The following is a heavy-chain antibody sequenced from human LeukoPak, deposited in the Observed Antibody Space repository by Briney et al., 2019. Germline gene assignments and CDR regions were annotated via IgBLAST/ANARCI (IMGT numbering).Heavy chain of an antibody. J-gene: IGHJ5*02. CDR3: ASRDGWSGSYHGFDP. Sequence: SETLSLTCAVYGGSFSGYYWSWIRQPPGKGLEWIGEINHSGSTNYNPSLKSRVTISVDTSKNQFSLKLSSVTAADTAVYYCASRDGWSGSYHGFDPWGQGTLVTVSS. D-gene: IGHD1-26*01. CDR1: GGSFSGYY. V-gene: IGHV4-34*01. CDR2: INHSGST.